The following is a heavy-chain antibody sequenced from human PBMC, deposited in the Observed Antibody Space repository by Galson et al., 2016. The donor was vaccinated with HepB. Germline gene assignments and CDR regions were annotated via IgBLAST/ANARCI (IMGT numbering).Heavy chain of an antibody. CDR3: ARVPSSGCFDY. CDR1: GLTFSSYA. D-gene: IGHD6-19*01. V-gene: IGHV3-33*01. J-gene: IGHJ4*02. Sequence: SLRLSCAASGLTFSSYAMHWVRQAPGKGLEWVAIIWSDGNQSIYADSVKGRFTISRDNSKNTLYLHMNTLRAEDTAVYYCARVPSSGCFDYWGQGTLVTVSS. CDR2: IWSDGNQS.